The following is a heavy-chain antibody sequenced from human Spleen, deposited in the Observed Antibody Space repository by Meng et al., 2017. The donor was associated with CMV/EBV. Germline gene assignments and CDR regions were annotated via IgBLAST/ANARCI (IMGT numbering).Heavy chain of an antibody. CDR2: ISAYNGNT. Sequence: ASVKVSCKASGYTFIGYDLHWVRQAPGQGLEWMGWISAYNGNTNYAQKLQGRVTMTTDTSTSTAYMELRSLRSDDTAVYYCARERSGSYYSPNYYYYYGMDVWGQGTTVTVSS. CDR3: ARERSGSYYSPNYYYYYGMDV. D-gene: IGHD1-26*01. J-gene: IGHJ6*02. V-gene: IGHV1-18*04. CDR1: GYTFIGYD.